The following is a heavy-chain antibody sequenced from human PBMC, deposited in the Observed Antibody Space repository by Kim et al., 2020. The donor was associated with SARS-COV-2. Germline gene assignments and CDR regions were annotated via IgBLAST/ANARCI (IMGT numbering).Heavy chain of an antibody. J-gene: IGHJ4*02. V-gene: IGHV3-23*01. CDR1: GFTFSSYA. D-gene: IGHD1-26*01. CDR2: ISGSGGST. Sequence: GGSLRLSCAASGFTFSSYAMSWVRQAPGKGLEWVSAISGSGGSTYYADSVKGRFTISRDNSKNTLYLQMNSLRAEDTAVYYCAKDHPEQWELGRTGFDYWGQGTLVTVSS. CDR3: AKDHPEQWELGRTGFDY.